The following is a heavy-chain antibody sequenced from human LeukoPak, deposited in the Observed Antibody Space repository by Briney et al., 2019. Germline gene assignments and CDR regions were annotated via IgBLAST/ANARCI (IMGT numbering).Heavy chain of an antibody. V-gene: IGHV3-23*01. Sequence: GGSLRLSCAASGFTFSSYAMSWVRQAPGKGLEWVSAISGRGGSTYYADSVKGRFTISRDNSKNTLYLQMNSLRAEDTAVYYCAKGTLHGYSNGDYYFDYWGQGTLVTVSS. CDR1: GFTFSSYA. J-gene: IGHJ4*02. CDR3: AKGTLHGYSNGDYYFDY. D-gene: IGHD4-11*01. CDR2: ISGRGGST.